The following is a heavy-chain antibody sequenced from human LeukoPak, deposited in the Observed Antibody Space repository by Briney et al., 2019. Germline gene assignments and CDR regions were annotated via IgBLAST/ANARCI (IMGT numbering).Heavy chain of an antibody. D-gene: IGHD2-2*01. CDR1: GGSFSGYY. CDR3: ARVIVVVPAASSHYYYGMDV. CDR2: INHSGST. J-gene: IGHJ6*02. V-gene: IGHV4-34*01. Sequence: SETLSLTCAVYGGSFSGYYWSWIRQPPGKVLEWIGEINHSGSTNYNPSLKSRVTISVDTSKNPFSLKLSSVTAADTAVYYCARVIVVVPAASSHYYYGMDVWGQGTTVIVSS.